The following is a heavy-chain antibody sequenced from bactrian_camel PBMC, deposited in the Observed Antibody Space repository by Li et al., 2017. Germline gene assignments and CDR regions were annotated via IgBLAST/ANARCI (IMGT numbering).Heavy chain of an antibody. J-gene: IGHJ4*01. CDR1: GFIFSSYW. CDR2: ISSLGALT. CDR3: LSSLGSDEGY. D-gene: IGHD5*01. V-gene: IGHV3S1*01. Sequence: HVQLVESGGGLVQPGGSLRLSCAASGFIFSSYWMYWVRQAPGKGLEWVSSISSLGALTYYADSVKGQFTISRDNAKNTLYLQLNSLQTEDTAMYYCLSSLGSDEGYWGQGTQVTVS.